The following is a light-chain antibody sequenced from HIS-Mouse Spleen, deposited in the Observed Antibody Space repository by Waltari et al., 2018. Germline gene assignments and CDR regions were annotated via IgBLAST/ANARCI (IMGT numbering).Light chain of an antibody. CDR3: QQLNSYTYT. J-gene: IGKJ2*01. CDR2: AAS. V-gene: IGKV1-9*01. CDR1: QGISSY. Sequence: DIQLTQSPSFLSASVGDRVTITCRASQGISSYLAWYQQKPGKAPKLLIYAASTFQSGVPSRFSGSGSGTEFTLTISSLQPEDFATYYCQQLNSYTYTFGQGTKLEIK.